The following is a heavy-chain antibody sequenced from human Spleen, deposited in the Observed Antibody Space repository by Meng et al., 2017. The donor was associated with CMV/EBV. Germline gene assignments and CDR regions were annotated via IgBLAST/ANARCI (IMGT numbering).Heavy chain of an antibody. V-gene: IGHV3-7*01. D-gene: IGHD3-22*01. J-gene: IGHJ4*02. CDR2: ITQDGSEK. Sequence: TFSSCWMSWVRQAPGKGLEWVANITQDGSEKYYVDSVKGRFTISRDNAKNSLYLQMNSLRAEDTAVYYCARGRVRYYDSSGLQPFDYWGQGTLVTVSS. CDR1: TFSSCW. CDR3: ARGRVRYYDSSGLQPFDY.